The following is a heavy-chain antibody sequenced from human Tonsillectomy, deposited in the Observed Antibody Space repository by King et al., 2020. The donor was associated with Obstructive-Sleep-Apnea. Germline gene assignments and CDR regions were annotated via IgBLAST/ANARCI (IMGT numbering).Heavy chain of an antibody. CDR3: VKGALTIMGFFDY. CDR1: GFTFSSYA. V-gene: IGHV3-64D*06. D-gene: IGHD3-3*01. Sequence: VQLVESGGGLVQPGGSLRLSCSASGFTFSSYAMHWVRQAPGKGLEYVSAISSNGGSTYYADSVKGRFTISRDNSKNTLYLQMSSLRAEDTAVYYCVKGALTIMGFFDYWGQGTLVTVSS. J-gene: IGHJ4*02. CDR2: ISSNGGST.